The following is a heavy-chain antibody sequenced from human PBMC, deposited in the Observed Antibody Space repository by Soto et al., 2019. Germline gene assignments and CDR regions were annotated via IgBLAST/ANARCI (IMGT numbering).Heavy chain of an antibody. CDR3: ARDLGGGNWVDP. CDR2: ISTGGGAI. D-gene: IGHD3-16*01. V-gene: IGHV3-48*03. CDR1: GFSFSSYE. J-gene: IGHJ5*02. Sequence: EVQLVESGGGLVQPGGSLRLSCEASGFSFSSYEMNWVRQAPGKGLEWVSYISTGGGAIHYADSVKGRFTVSRDNAKSSLYLQMNRMRAEDTALYYWARDLGGGNWVDPWGKGTLVTVSS.